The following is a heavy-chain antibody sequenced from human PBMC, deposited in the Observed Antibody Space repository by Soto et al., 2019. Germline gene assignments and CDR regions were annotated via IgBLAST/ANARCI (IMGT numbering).Heavy chain of an antibody. Sequence: ASVKVSGKVSGYTLTELSMHWVRQAPGKGLEWMGGFDPEDGETIYAQKFQGRVTMTEDTSTDTAYMELSSLRSEDTAVYYCATEGSYYGDGDYWGQGTLVTVSS. V-gene: IGHV1-24*01. CDR3: ATEGSYYGDGDY. CDR2: FDPEDGET. D-gene: IGHD4-17*01. CDR1: GYTLTELS. J-gene: IGHJ4*02.